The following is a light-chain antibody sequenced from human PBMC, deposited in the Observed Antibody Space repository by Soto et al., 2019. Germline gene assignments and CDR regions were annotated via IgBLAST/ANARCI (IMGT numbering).Light chain of an antibody. J-gene: IGLJ1*01. Sequence: QTALTQPASVSGSPGQSITISCSGTSSDVGGYNYVSWYQHHPGIAPKLIIYDVSNRPSGVSIRFSGSKSDNTASLTISGLQPEDEADYHCSSYTTSNTRQIVFGTGTKVTVL. CDR1: SSDVGGYNY. CDR2: DVS. V-gene: IGLV2-14*03. CDR3: SSYTTSNTRQIV.